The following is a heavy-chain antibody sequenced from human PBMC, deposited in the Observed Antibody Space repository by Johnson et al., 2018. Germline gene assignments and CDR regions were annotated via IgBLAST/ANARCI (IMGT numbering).Heavy chain of an antibody. D-gene: IGHD3-3*01. J-gene: IGHJ6*03. CDR2: IWYDGSNK. CDR3: AKDGPADLDTNYYYYMDV. Sequence: QVQLVESGGGVVQPGRSLRLSCAASGFTFSSYGMHWVRQAPGKGLEWVAVIWYDGSNKYYADSVKGRFTISRDNSKNTLYLQMNSLRAEDTAVYYCAKDGPADLDTNYYYYMDVWGKGTTVTVSS. CDR1: GFTFSSYG. V-gene: IGHV3-33*06.